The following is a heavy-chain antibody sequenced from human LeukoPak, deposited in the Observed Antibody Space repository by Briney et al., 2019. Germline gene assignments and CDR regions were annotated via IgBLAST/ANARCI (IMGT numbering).Heavy chain of an antibody. CDR1: GGSISSSSYY. CDR2: IYYSGST. Sequence: SETLSLTCTVSGGSISSSSYYWGWIRPPPGKGLEWIGSIYYSGSTYSNPSLKSRLTISVDTSKNQFSLKLTSVTAADTAVYYCARSDYDILTGYYAALDYWGQGTLVTVSS. D-gene: IGHD3-9*01. J-gene: IGHJ4*02. CDR3: ARSDYDILTGYYAALDY. V-gene: IGHV4-39*01.